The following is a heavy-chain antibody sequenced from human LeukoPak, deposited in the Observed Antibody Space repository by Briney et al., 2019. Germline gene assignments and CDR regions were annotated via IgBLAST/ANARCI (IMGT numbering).Heavy chain of an antibody. CDR1: GGTFSSYA. V-gene: IGHV1-69*05. J-gene: IGHJ4*02. CDR3: ARDSTSSSWFDY. CDR2: IIPIFGTA. D-gene: IGHD6-13*01. Sequence: ASVKVSCKASGGTFSSYAISWVRQAPGQGLEWMGGIIPIFGTANYAQKFQGRVTITTDESTSTAYMELSSLRSEDTAVYYCARDSTSSSWFDYWGQGTLVTVSS.